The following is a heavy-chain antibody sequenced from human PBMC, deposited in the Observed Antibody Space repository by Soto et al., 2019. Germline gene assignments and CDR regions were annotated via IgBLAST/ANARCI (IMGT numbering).Heavy chain of an antibody. V-gene: IGHV3-23*01. CDR2: ILVSGTK. J-gene: IGHJ3*02. CDR1: GFICSSYD. Sequence: PGGSLRLSCAVSGFICSSYDMSWVRQAPGKGLEWVSTILVSGTKHYKDSVTGRFTISRDTSTNTVYLQMNSLTDGDTAFYYCAKATATGGGAFEIYGQGTMVTVSS. D-gene: IGHD2-8*02. CDR3: AKATATGGGAFEI.